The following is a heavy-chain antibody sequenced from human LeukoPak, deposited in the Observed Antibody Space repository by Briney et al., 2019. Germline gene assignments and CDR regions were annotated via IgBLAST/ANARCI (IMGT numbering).Heavy chain of an antibody. Sequence: GGPLRLSCAASGFTFSSYSMNWVRQAPGKGLEWVSYISSSSSTIYYADSVKGRFTISRDNAKNSLYLQMNSLRAEGTAAYYCARDQLELGIDCWGQGTLVTVSS. J-gene: IGHJ4*02. CDR1: GFTFSSYS. CDR2: ISSSSSTI. CDR3: ARDQLELGIDC. V-gene: IGHV3-48*04. D-gene: IGHD1-7*01.